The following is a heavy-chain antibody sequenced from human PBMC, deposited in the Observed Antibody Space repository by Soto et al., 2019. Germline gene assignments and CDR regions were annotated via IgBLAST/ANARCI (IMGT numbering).Heavy chain of an antibody. CDR1: GYSISSGYY. Sequence: SETLPLTCAVSGYSISSGYYWGWIRQPPGKGLEWIGSIYHSGSTYYNPSLKSRVTISVDTSKNQFSLKLSSVTAADTAVYYCARVGETGTTIGGLNWFDPWGQGTLVTVSS. CDR3: ARVGETGTTIGGLNWFDP. D-gene: IGHD1-7*01. CDR2: IYHSGST. J-gene: IGHJ5*02. V-gene: IGHV4-38-2*01.